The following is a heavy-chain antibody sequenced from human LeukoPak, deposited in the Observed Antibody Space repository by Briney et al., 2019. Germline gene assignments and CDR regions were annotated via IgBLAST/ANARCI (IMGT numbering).Heavy chain of an antibody. CDR1: GFTFSGYY. J-gene: IGHJ5*02. CDR3: ARSGTAVAGTRYFDP. Sequence: PGGSLRLSCAASGFTFSGYYMSWIRQAPGKGLEWVSYISGGAGTIYYADSVKGRFTISRDNAKNSLYLQIHSLRAEDTAVYYCARSGTAVAGTRYFDPWGQGTLVTVSS. V-gene: IGHV3-11*04. CDR2: ISGGAGTI. D-gene: IGHD6-13*01.